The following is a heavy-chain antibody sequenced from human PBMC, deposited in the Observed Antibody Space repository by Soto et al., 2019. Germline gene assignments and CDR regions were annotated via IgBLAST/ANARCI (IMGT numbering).Heavy chain of an antibody. CDR1: GGTFSSYG. D-gene: IGHD5-18*01. Sequence: QVQLVQSGAEVKKPGSSVKVSCKASGGTFSSYGISWVRQAPGQGLEWMGGIIPIFGTANYAQKFQGRVTITADESTSTAYMELSSLRSEDTAVYYCARLVGGYSYGGYYYYGMDVWGQGTTVTVSS. CDR2: IIPIFGTA. V-gene: IGHV1-69*01. J-gene: IGHJ6*02. CDR3: ARLVGGYSYGGYYYYGMDV.